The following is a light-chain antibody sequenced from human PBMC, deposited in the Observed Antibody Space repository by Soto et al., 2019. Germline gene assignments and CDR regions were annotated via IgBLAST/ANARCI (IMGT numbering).Light chain of an antibody. V-gene: IGLV1-44*01. CDR1: SSNIGSNP. CDR2: NYN. Sequence: QSVLTQPPSASGTPGQGVTISCSGRSSNIGSNPVNWYQQLPGTAPRLLIYNYNQRPSGVPDRFSGSKSGTSASLAISGLQSEDEADYYCAAWDGILKAYAFATGTEVTVL. J-gene: IGLJ1*01. CDR3: AAWDGILKAYA.